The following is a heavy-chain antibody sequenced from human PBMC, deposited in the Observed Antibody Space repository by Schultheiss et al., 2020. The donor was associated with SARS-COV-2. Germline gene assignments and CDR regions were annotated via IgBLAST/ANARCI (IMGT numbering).Heavy chain of an antibody. Sequence: SETLSLTCTVSGGSISSYYWSWIRQPAGKGLEWIGRIYTSGITNYNPSLKSRVTISVDTSKNQFSLKLSSVTAADTAVYYCARVDSSGWYADWFDPWGQGALVTVSP. D-gene: IGHD6-19*01. CDR1: GGSISSYY. CDR3: ARVDSSGWYADWFDP. V-gene: IGHV4-4*07. J-gene: IGHJ5*02. CDR2: IYTSGIT.